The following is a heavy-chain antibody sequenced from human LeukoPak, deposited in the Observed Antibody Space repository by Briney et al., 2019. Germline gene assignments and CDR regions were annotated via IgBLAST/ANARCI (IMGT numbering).Heavy chain of an antibody. CDR2: ISYDGSNE. V-gene: IGHV3-30*04. D-gene: IGHD1-26*01. Sequence: GGSLRLSCAASGFTFSSYVMHWVRQAPGKGLEWVAIISYDGSNEYYADSVKGRFTISRDNSKNTLYLQMNSLRAADTAVYYCARGWGIVYYYYMDVWGKGTTVTISS. CDR1: GFTFSSYV. CDR3: ARGWGIVYYYYMDV. J-gene: IGHJ6*03.